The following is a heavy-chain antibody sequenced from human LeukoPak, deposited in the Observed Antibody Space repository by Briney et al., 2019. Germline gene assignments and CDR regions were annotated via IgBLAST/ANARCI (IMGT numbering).Heavy chain of an antibody. CDR1: GFTFSSYA. Sequence: PGGSLRLSCAASGFTFSSYAMGWVRQAPGKGLEWVSSISGSGGSTYYADSVEGRFTITRDNSKNTLYLQMNSLRAEDTAVYYCAKDPSSSTKVRSADYWGQGTLVTVSS. J-gene: IGHJ4*02. CDR3: AKDPSSSTKVRSADY. D-gene: IGHD6-13*01. CDR2: ISGSGGST. V-gene: IGHV3-23*01.